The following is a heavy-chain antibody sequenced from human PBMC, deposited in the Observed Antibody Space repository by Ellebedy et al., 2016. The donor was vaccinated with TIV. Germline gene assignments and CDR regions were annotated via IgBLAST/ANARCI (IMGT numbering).Heavy chain of an antibody. D-gene: IGHD3-3*01. CDR2: IGGSGHTT. CDR3: AKDPITIFGVVWIY. J-gene: IGHJ4*02. Sequence: GGSLRLSCAASGFTFSRYAMSWVRQAPGKGLEWVSAIGGSGHTTDYTDSVKGRFTISRDNSKNTLSLQMNNLRAEDTAVYYCAKDPITIFGVVWIYWGRGTLVTVSS. V-gene: IGHV3-23*01. CDR1: GFTFSRYA.